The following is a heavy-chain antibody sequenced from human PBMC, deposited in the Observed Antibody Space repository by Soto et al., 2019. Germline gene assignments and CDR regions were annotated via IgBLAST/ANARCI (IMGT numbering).Heavy chain of an antibody. D-gene: IGHD2-2*01. CDR3: ARLLCSTTICDSWFDP. V-gene: IGHV5-10-1*01. Sequence: GESLKISCTGFGYTFTTFWISWVRQMPGKGLEWMGRIDPRDSYVNYSPSFQGHVTISLDKSISTAYLQWGSLKASDTAMYYCARLLCSTTICDSWFDPWGQGTLVTVSS. J-gene: IGHJ5*02. CDR1: GYTFTTFW. CDR2: IDPRDSYV.